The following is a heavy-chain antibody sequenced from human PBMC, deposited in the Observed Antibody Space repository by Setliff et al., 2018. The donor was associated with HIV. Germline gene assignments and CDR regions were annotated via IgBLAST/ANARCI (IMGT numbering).Heavy chain of an antibody. CDR1: SGSISSSSYY. D-gene: IGHD3-22*01. Sequence: SETLSLTCTVSSGSISSSSYYWGWIRQPPGKGLEWIGSIYYSGSTYYNPSLKSRVTISVDTSKNQFSLKLSSVTAADTAVYYCARHDSGGYYSLDYWGQEPWSPSPQ. CDR3: ARHDSGGYYSLDY. CDR2: IYYSGST. V-gene: IGHV4-39*01. J-gene: IGHJ4*01.